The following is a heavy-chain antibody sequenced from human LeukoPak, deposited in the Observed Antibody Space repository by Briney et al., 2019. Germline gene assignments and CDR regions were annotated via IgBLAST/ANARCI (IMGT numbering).Heavy chain of an antibody. D-gene: IGHD5-24*01. CDR1: GYTFTSYA. Sequence: GASVKVSCKASGYTFTSYAMNWGGQAPGQGLEWMGWINTNTGNPTYAQGFTGRFVFSLDTSVSTAYLQISSLKAEDTAAYYCARDPTGRWLHTYSFESWGPGTLVTVSS. CDR2: INTNTGNP. J-gene: IGHJ4*02. V-gene: IGHV7-4-1*02. CDR3: ARDPTGRWLHTYSFES.